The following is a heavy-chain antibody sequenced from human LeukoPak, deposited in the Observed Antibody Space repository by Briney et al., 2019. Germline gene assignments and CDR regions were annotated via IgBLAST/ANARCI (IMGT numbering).Heavy chain of an antibody. V-gene: IGHV4-39*07. CDR1: SGSISSSSYY. CDR2: IYYSGST. D-gene: IGHD6-13*01. Sequence: SETLSLTCTVSSGSISSSSYYWGWIRQPPGKGLEWIGSIYYSGSTYYNPSLKSRVTISVDTSKNQFSLKLSSVTAADTAVYYCARVPTAYSSSWYSVRGTRLHFDYWGQGTLVTVSS. J-gene: IGHJ4*02. CDR3: ARVPTAYSSSWYSVRGTRLHFDY.